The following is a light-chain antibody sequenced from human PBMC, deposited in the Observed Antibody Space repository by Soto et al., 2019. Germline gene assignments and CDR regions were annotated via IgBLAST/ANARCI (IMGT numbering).Light chain of an antibody. Sequence: EIVMTQSPATLSVSAGERATLSCRASQSVSSNLAWYQQKPGQAPRLLIYGASTRATGIPARFSGSGSGTEFTLTICSLQSEDFAVYYCQQYNNWPGTFGQGTNVDIK. CDR2: GAS. V-gene: IGKV3-15*01. CDR1: QSVSSN. CDR3: QQYNNWPGT. J-gene: IGKJ1*01.